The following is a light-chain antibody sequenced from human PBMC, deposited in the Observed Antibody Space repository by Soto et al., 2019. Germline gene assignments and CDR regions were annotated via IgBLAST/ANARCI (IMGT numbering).Light chain of an antibody. V-gene: IGLV2-8*01. CDR2: EVT. Sequence: QSALTQPPSASGSPGQSVTISCTGASSDVGGYNQVSWFQQVPGKAPKIMIYEVTKRPSGVPDRFSCSKSGNTASLTVSGLQAEDEADYYCSSYAGNTYVFGTGTKVTVL. CDR1: SSDVGGYNQ. J-gene: IGLJ1*01. CDR3: SSYAGNTYV.